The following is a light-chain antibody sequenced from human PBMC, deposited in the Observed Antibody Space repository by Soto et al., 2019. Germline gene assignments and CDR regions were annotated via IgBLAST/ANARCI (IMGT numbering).Light chain of an antibody. CDR2: GAS. V-gene: IGKV3-20*01. CDR3: QQYGSSPPMYT. Sequence: EIVLTQSPGTLSLSPGERATLSCRASQSVSSSFLAWYQQTPGQAPRLLIYGASSRATGIPDRFSGSGSGTDFTFTISRLEPEDFAVYYCQQYGSSPPMYTFGQGTKVEIK. J-gene: IGKJ2*01. CDR1: QSVSSSF.